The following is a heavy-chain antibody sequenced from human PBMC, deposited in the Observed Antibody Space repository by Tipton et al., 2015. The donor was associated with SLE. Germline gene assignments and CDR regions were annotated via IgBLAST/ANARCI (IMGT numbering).Heavy chain of an antibody. CDR3: ARGENDAFDI. CDR2: ISSNGGST. Sequence: SLRLSCSASGFTFSSYAMHWVRQAPGKGLEYVSAISSNGGSTYYAGSVKGRFTISRDNSKNTLYLQMNSLRAEDTAVYYCARGENDAFDIWGQGTMVTVSS. V-gene: IGHV3-64*04. J-gene: IGHJ3*02. CDR1: GFTFSSYA. D-gene: IGHD1-26*01.